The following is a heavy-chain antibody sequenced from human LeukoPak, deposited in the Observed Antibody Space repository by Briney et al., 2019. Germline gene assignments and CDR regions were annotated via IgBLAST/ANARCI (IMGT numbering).Heavy chain of an antibody. D-gene: IGHD3-16*02. CDR3: AKGPEAYVWGSYRDY. CDR2: ISGSGGST. Sequence: GASLRLSCAASGFTFSSYAMSWVRQAPGKGLEWVSAISGSGGSTYYADSVKGRFTISRDNSKNTLYLQMNSLGAEDTAVYYCAKGPEAYVWGSYRDYWGQGTLVTVSS. V-gene: IGHV3-23*01. CDR1: GFTFSSYA. J-gene: IGHJ4*02.